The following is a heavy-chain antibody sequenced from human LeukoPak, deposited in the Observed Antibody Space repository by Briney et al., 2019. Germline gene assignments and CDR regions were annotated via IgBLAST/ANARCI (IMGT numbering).Heavy chain of an antibody. V-gene: IGHV3-33*01. D-gene: IGHD1-14*01. Sequence: GGSLRLSCAASGFTFSSYGMHWVRQAPGKGLEWVAVIWYDGSNKYYADSVKGRFTISRDNTKNTLYLQMSSLRAEDTAVYYCAIDNRGTFEFWGQGTLVTVSS. CDR2: IWYDGSNK. J-gene: IGHJ4*02. CDR3: AIDNRGTFEF. CDR1: GFTFSSYG.